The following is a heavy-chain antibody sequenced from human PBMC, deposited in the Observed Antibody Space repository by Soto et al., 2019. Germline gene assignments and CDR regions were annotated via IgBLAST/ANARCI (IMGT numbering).Heavy chain of an antibody. V-gene: IGHV1-18*01. Sequence: ASVKVSCKASGYTFTSYGISWVRQAPGQGLEWMGWISAYNGNTNYAQKLQGRVTMTTDTSTSTAYMELRSLRSDDTAVYYCAKDWDEKSPWVWFGELFAFDIWGQGTMVTVSS. D-gene: IGHD3-10*01. CDR3: AKDWDEKSPWVWFGELFAFDI. CDR1: GYTFTSYG. J-gene: IGHJ3*02. CDR2: ISAYNGNT.